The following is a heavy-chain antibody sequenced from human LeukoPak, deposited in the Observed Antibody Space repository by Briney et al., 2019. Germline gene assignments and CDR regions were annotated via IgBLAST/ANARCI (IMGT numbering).Heavy chain of an antibody. CDR1: GFPFSRYW. CDR2: INTDGSST. Sequence: GGSLRLSCAASGFPFSRYWTLGLRQAPGKGLVWVSRINTDGSSTSYADSVKGRFTISRDNAKNTLYLQMNSLRAEDTAVYYCARVLDYYDSSGLGYWGQGTLVTVSS. D-gene: IGHD3-22*01. J-gene: IGHJ4*02. V-gene: IGHV3-74*01. CDR3: ARVLDYYDSSGLGY.